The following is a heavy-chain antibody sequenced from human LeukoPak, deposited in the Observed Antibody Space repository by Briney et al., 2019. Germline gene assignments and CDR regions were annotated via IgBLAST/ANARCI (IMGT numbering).Heavy chain of an antibody. D-gene: IGHD3-10*01. Sequence: PGGSLRLSCAASGFTFSDYDMHWVRQAPGKGLEWVALVRYDGSKTYYADSVKGRFTISRDNSKNTVYLQMNSLRAEDTAVYYCARSGSYYRSGSYYSDYWGQGTLVTVSS. V-gene: IGHV3-30*02. J-gene: IGHJ4*02. CDR3: ARSGSYYRSGSYYSDY. CDR2: VRYDGSKT. CDR1: GFTFSDYD.